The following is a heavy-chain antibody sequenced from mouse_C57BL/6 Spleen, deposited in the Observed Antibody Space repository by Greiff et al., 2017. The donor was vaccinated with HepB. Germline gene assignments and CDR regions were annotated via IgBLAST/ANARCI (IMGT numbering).Heavy chain of an antibody. CDR2: IDPSDSYT. Sequence: QVQLQQPGAELVKPGASVKLSCKASGYTFTSYWMQWVKQRPGQGLEWIGEIDPSDSYTNYNQKFKGKATLTVDTSSSTAYMHLSSLTSEDSAVYYCARGVGAMDYWGQGTSVTVSS. CDR1: GYTFTSYW. CDR3: ARGVGAMDY. V-gene: IGHV1-50*01. J-gene: IGHJ4*01.